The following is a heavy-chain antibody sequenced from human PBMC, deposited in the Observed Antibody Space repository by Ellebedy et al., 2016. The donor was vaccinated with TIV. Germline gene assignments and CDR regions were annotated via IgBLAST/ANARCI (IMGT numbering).Heavy chain of an antibody. CDR3: SRHIGGVVRGAGACDS. CDR1: GGSMTSYY. V-gene: IGHV4-59*08. CDR2: IYYSGGT. Sequence: MPSETLSLTCNVSGGSMTSYYWTWILQRPGRELEWIGNIYYSGGTIYNPSLESRVTISVDTSKSQFSLRLKSVTAADTARYFCSRHIGGVVRGAGACDSWGQGVHVTVSS. D-gene: IGHD3-10*01. J-gene: IGHJ5*01.